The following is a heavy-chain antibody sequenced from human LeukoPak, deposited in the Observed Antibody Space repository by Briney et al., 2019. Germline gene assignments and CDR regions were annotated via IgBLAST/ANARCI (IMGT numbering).Heavy chain of an antibody. CDR3: ASALYSNSGFDY. Sequence: GASVKVSCKASGFTFTGYSMHWVRQAPGQGPEWMGWINPNSGGTKYAQRFQGRVTMTRDTSISTVYIEVSRLTSDDTAVYYCASALYSNSGFDYWGQGTLVTVSS. D-gene: IGHD6-6*01. J-gene: IGHJ4*02. CDR2: INPNSGGT. CDR1: GFTFTGYS. V-gene: IGHV1-2*02.